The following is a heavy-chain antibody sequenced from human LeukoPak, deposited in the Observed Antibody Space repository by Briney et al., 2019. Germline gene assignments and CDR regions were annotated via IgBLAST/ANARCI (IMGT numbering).Heavy chain of an antibody. CDR2: IWHDGSVL. Sequence: PGGSLRLSCAASGFTLRSYGMHWVRQAPGEGLEWVAVIWHDGSVLDYSESVKGRFTVSRDNRKNTLYLQMDSLRVEDTAVYYCARGRGQDDPIDIWGQGTLVTVSS. CDR1: GFTLRSYG. V-gene: IGHV3-33*01. J-gene: IGHJ4*02. D-gene: IGHD3-10*01. CDR3: ARGRGQDDPIDI.